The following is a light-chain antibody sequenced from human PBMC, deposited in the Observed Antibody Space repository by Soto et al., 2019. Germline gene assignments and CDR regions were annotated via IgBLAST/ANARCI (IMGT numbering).Light chain of an antibody. CDR2: QAS. Sequence: DTQMAQSPSTLSANVGDRVSITCRASQTISTWLAWYQQKPGKAPNLLIYQASTLETGVPSRFSGSGSGTEFTLTISGLQPDDFASYYCQQYDSYPLTFGGGTKVEIK. J-gene: IGKJ4*01. CDR3: QQYDSYPLT. V-gene: IGKV1-5*03. CDR1: QTISTW.